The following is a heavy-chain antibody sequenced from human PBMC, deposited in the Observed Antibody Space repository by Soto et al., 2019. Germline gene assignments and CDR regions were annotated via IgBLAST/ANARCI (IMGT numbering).Heavy chain of an antibody. CDR2: ISGSGGST. D-gene: IGHD3-3*01. CDR1: GFTFSSYA. Sequence: GGSLRLSCAASGFTFSSYAMSWVRQAPGKGLEWVSCISGSGGSTYSADSVKGRFTITRDNSKNTLYLQMNSLGAEDTAVYYYAKQNMIFGVDIDFYYYGMDVWGQGTTVTVSS. J-gene: IGHJ6*02. CDR3: AKQNMIFGVDIDFYYYGMDV. V-gene: IGHV3-23*01.